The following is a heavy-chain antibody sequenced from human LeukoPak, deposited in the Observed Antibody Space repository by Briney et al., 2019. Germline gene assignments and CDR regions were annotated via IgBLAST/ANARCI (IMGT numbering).Heavy chain of an antibody. D-gene: IGHD2-15*01. CDR1: GFTFSSYG. Sequence: PGRSLRLSCAASGFTFSSYGMHWVRQAPGKGLEWVAVIWFDGGTKYYADSVKGRFTISRDNSKNTLYFQMNSLRADDTAVYYCARAYCSGGSCYWGPFDYWGQGTLVTVSS. J-gene: IGHJ4*02. CDR3: ARAYCSGGSCYWGPFDY. V-gene: IGHV3-33*01. CDR2: IWFDGGTK.